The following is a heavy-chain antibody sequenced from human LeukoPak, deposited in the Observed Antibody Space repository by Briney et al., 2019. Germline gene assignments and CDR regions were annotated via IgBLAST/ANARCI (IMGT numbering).Heavy chain of an antibody. Sequence: GASMKVSCKASGYTFTSYYMHWVRQAPGQGLEWMGIINPSGGSTSYAQKFQGSVTMTRDTSTSTVYMELSSLRSEDTAVYCCARDTYYYDSSGYPFDYWGQGTLVTVSS. D-gene: IGHD3-22*01. V-gene: IGHV1-46*01. CDR2: INPSGGST. CDR1: GYTFTSYY. J-gene: IGHJ4*02. CDR3: ARDTYYYDSSGYPFDY.